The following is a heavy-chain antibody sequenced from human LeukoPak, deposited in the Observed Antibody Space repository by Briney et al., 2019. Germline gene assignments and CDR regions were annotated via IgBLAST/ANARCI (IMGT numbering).Heavy chain of an antibody. CDR2: IYSGGST. V-gene: IGHV3-66*02. D-gene: IGHD3-22*01. CDR3: ARTLVVVMYYGMDV. J-gene: IGHJ6*02. CDR1: GFTFSSYS. Sequence: GGSLRLSCAASGFTFSSYSMNWVRQAPGKGLEWVSVIYSGGSTYYADSVKGRFTISRDNSKNTLYLQMNSLRAEDTAVYYCARTLVVVMYYGMDVWGQGTTVTVSS.